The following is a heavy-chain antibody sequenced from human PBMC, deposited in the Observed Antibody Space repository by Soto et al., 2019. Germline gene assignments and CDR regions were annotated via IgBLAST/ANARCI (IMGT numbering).Heavy chain of an antibody. CDR2: IYHSGST. CDR1: GGSISSSNW. D-gene: IGHD3-3*01. V-gene: IGHV4-4*02. Sequence: QVQLQESGPGLVKPSGTLSLTCAVSGGSISSSNWWSWVRQPPGKGLEWIGEIYHSGSTNYNPSLKSRVTISVDKSKNQFSLKLSSVTAADTAVYYCARVDGYYDFWSGYYYYYGMDVWGQGTTVTVSS. CDR3: ARVDGYYDFWSGYYYYYGMDV. J-gene: IGHJ6*02.